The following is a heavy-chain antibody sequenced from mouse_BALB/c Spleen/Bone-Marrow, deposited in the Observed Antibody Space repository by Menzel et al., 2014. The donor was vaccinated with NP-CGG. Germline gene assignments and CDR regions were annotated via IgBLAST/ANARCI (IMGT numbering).Heavy chain of an antibody. CDR1: GHPFSSYW. D-gene: IGHD2-10*02. CDR3: ARKYGDY. Sequence: VQPQQYAAELESTGATVKISCKAPGHPFSSYWMNWVKQRPGQGLEWIGQIYPGDGVTNYNGKFKGNATLTADKSSSTAYMQLISLASEDSAVCFCARKYGDYCGLGTSRPVSS. CDR2: IYPGDGVT. J-gene: IGHJ2*02. V-gene: IGHV1-80*01.